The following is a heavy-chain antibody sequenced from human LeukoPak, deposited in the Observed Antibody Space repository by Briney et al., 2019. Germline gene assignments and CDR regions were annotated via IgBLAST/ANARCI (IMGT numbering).Heavy chain of an antibody. CDR1: GDRLTNNW. Sequence: HGESLKISCQISGDRLTNNWIGWVRQVPGKGLEWMGLIYPGNSDTRYSPLFQGQVTLSVDRSISTAYLHWSGLKASDTAIYYCARFALTSSLDYWGQGTLVTVSS. V-gene: IGHV5-51*01. D-gene: IGHD6-13*01. J-gene: IGHJ4*02. CDR2: IYPGNSDT. CDR3: ARFALTSSLDY.